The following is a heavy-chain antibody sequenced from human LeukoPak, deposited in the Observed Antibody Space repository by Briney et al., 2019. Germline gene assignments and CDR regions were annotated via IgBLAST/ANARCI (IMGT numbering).Heavy chain of an antibody. D-gene: IGHD4-17*01. CDR3: ARRGDYGYYYYYMDV. CDR2: INHSGST. V-gene: IGHV4-34*01. CDR1: GGSFSGYY. Sequence: SETLSLTCAVYGGSFSGYYWSWIRQPPGKGLEWIGEINHSGSTNYNPSLKSRVTISVDTSKNQFSLKLSSVTAADTAVYYCARRGDYGYYYYYMDVWGKGTTVTISS. J-gene: IGHJ6*03.